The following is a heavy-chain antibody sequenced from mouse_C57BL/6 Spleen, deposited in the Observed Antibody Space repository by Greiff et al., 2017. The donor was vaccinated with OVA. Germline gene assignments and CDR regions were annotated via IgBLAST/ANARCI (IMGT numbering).Heavy chain of an antibody. D-gene: IGHD4-1*02. V-gene: IGHV1-22*01. CDR3: SRSQLGRYFDV. CDR1: GYTFTDYN. J-gene: IGHJ1*03. Sequence: VQLKESGPELVKPGASVKMSCKASGYTFTDYNMHWVKQSHGKSLEWIGYINPNNGGTSYNQKFKGKATLTVNKSSSTAYMELRSLTSEDSAVYYWSRSQLGRYFDVWGTGTTVTVSS. CDR2: INPNNGGT.